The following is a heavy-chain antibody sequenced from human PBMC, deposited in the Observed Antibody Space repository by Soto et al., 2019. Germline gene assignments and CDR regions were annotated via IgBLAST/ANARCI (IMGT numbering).Heavy chain of an antibody. CDR2: INPNSGGT. CDR3: ARAVDDFWSGYYHYFDY. CDR1: GYTFTGYY. V-gene: IGHV1-2*02. J-gene: IGHJ4*02. Sequence: ASVKVSCKASGYTFTGYYMHWVRQAPGQGLEWMGWINPNSGGTNYAQKFQGRVTMTRDTSISTAYMELNRLRSDDTAVYYCARAVDDFWSGYYHYFDYWGQGTLVTVSS. D-gene: IGHD3-3*01.